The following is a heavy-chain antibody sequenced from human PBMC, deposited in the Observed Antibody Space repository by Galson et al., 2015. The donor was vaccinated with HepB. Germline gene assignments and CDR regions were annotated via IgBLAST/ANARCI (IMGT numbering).Heavy chain of an antibody. CDR1: GYTFTSYG. V-gene: IGHV1-18*01. Sequence: SVKVSCKASGYTFTSYGISWVRQAPGQGLEWMGWSSTYNGNTNYAQKFQGRVTMTRDTSISTAYMELSRLRSDDTAVYYCARGHPLKFDYWGQGTLVTVAS. J-gene: IGHJ4*02. CDR2: SSTYNGNT. CDR3: ARGHPLKFDY.